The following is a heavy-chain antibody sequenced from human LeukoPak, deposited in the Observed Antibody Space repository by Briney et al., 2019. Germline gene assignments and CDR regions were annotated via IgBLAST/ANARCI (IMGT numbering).Heavy chain of an antibody. V-gene: IGHV4-34*01. CDR2: INHSGST. Sequence: SETLSLTCAVYGGSFSGYYWSWIRQPPGKGLEWIGEINHSGSTNYNPSLKSRVTISVDTSKNQFSLKLSSVTAADTAVYYCARGSRYSSGWYGTGYYFDYWGQGTLVTVSS. CDR3: ARGSRYSSGWYGTGYYFDY. CDR1: GGSFSGYY. J-gene: IGHJ4*02. D-gene: IGHD6-19*01.